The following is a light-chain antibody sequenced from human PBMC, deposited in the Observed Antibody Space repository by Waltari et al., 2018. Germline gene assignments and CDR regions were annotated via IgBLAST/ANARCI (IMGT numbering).Light chain of an antibody. Sequence: AIQMTQSPSSLSASVGDRVIISCRASQCVRIDVGWYQQKAGKAPKLLIYAARSLQSGVPSRFSGSGSGTDFTLSISSLQPEDVATYYCLQDYTYPFTFGGGTKVEIE. CDR3: LQDYTYPFT. CDR2: AAR. V-gene: IGKV1-6*01. CDR1: QCVRID. J-gene: IGKJ4*01.